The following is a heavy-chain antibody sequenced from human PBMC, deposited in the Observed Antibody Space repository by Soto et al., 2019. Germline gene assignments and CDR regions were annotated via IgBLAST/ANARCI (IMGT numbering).Heavy chain of an antibody. CDR3: ARLIGDSSGTETYYFDY. J-gene: IGHJ4*02. Sequence: GASVKVSCKASGYTLTSYAMHWVRQDHGQRLEWMGWINAGNGNTKYSQKFQGRVTITRDTSASTAYMELSSLRSEDTAVYYCARLIGDSSGTETYYFDYWGQGTLVTVSS. CDR2: INAGNGNT. V-gene: IGHV1-3*01. D-gene: IGHD3-22*01. CDR1: GYTLTSYA.